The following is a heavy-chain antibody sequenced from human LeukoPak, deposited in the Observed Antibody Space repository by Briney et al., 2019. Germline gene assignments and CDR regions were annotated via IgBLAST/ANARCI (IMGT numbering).Heavy chain of an antibody. CDR2: IIPILGIA. Sequence: ASVKVSCKASGGTFSSYAISWVRQAPGQGLEWMGRIIPILGIANYAQKFQGRVTITADKSTSTAYMELSSLRSEDTAVYYCARDLGGGYYVDYFDYWGQGTLVTVSS. CDR1: GGTFSSYA. D-gene: IGHD1-26*01. CDR3: ARDLGGGYYVDYFDY. V-gene: IGHV1-69*04. J-gene: IGHJ4*02.